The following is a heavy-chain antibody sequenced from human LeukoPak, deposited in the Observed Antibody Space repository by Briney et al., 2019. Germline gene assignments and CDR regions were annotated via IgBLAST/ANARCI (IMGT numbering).Heavy chain of an antibody. V-gene: IGHV3-30*02. D-gene: IGHD3-3*01. Sequence: GGSLRLSCAASGFTFSSYGMHWVRQAPGKGLEWVAFIRYDGSNKYYADSVKGRFTISRDNSKNTLYLQMNSLRAEDTAVYYCAKEMYYDFWSGYPDYWGQGTLVTVSS. CDR3: AKEMYYDFWSGYPDY. J-gene: IGHJ4*02. CDR1: GFTFSSYG. CDR2: IRYDGSNK.